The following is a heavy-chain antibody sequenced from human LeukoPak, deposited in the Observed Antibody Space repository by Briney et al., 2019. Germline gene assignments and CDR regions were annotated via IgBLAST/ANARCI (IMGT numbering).Heavy chain of an antibody. Sequence: PSETLSLTCTVSGGSIRSSSYYWGWIRQPPGKGLEWIGSIYYSGSSYYNPSLKSRVTISVDTSKNQFSLKLTSATAADTALYYCARDLYSSRTNDAFVIWGQGTMVTVSS. CDR1: GGSIRSSSYY. D-gene: IGHD6-13*01. V-gene: IGHV4-39*07. CDR3: ARDLYSSRTNDAFVI. J-gene: IGHJ3*02. CDR2: IYYSGSS.